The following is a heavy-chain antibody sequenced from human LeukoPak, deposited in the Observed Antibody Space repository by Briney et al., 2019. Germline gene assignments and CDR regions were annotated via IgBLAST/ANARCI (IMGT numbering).Heavy chain of an antibody. CDR2: IYPGDSDT. D-gene: IGHD3-10*01. Sequence: GESLKISCKGSGYSFTSYWIGWVRQMPGKGLEWRGIIYPGDSDTRYSPSFQGQVTISADKSISTAYLQWSSLKASDTAMYYCARLVRGVIIRGRDWFDPWGQGTLVTVSS. CDR3: ARLVRGVIIRGRDWFDP. V-gene: IGHV5-51*01. CDR1: GYSFTSYW. J-gene: IGHJ5*02.